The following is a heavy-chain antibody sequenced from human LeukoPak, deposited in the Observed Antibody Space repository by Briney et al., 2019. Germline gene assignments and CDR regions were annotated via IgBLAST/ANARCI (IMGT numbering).Heavy chain of an antibody. CDR2: IEKDGSNK. Sequence: AGGSLRLSCAAPGFTFKTYGMHWVRQAPGKGLDWVAFIEKDGSNKYYADSVKGRFTVSRDNSKNRLYLQMNSLRPEETALYYCAKDLEQWPAVPEYWGQGTLVIVSS. CDR3: AKDLEQWPAVPEY. J-gene: IGHJ4*02. V-gene: IGHV3-30*02. CDR1: GFTFKTYG. D-gene: IGHD6-19*01.